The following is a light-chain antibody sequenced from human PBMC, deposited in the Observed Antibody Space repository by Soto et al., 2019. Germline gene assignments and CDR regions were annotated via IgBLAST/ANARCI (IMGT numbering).Light chain of an antibody. CDR1: QSIGTY. V-gene: IGKV1-8*01. CDR3: QQYYIYPPT. CDR2: AAS. J-gene: IGKJ4*01. Sequence: AIRMTHSPSSFSASTGDRVTITCRASQSIGTYLAWYQQIRWRAPKLLIFAASTLQRGVPSRFSGSGSGTAFTLTISCLQSEDFATYNYQQYYIYPPTFGGGTKVEIK.